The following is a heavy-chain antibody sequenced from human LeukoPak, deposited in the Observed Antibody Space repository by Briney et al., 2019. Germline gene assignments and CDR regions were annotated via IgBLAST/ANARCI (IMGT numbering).Heavy chain of an antibody. CDR3: ARDPGRNYYYYYMDV. V-gene: IGHV4-30-4*08. Sequence: SETLSLTCTVSGGSISGGDYYWSWIRQPPGKGLEWIGYIYYSGSTYYNPSLKSRVTISVDTSKNQFSLKLSSVTAADTAVYYCARDPGRNYYYYYMDVWGKGTTVTVSS. CDR2: IYYSGST. CDR1: GGSISGGDYY. J-gene: IGHJ6*03.